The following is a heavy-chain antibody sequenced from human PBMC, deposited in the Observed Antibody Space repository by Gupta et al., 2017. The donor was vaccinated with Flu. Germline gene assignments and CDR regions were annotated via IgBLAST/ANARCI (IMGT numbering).Heavy chain of an antibody. J-gene: IGHJ4*02. D-gene: IGHD7-27*01. Sequence: SFSGYYWSGIRQPQGMELEWSGEINQSGSTNYNTSIKRRVTISVDTSKNQFSLKLSSVTAADTAVYYFARGNRPWGSYFDYWGQGTLVTVSS. CDR3: ARGNRPWGSYFDY. V-gene: IGHV4-34*01. CDR2: INQSGST. CDR1: SFSGYY.